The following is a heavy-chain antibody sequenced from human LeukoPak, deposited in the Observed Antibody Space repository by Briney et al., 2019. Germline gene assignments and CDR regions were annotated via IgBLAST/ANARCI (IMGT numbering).Heavy chain of an antibody. CDR2: IKQDGSEK. J-gene: IGHJ3*02. CDR1: GFTFSSYW. CDR3: ARACSSTIFGVVFCDFGI. D-gene: IGHD3-3*01. Sequence: GGSLRLSCAASGFTFSSYWMSWVRQAPGKGLEWVANIKQDGSEKYYVDSVKGRFTISRDNAKNSLYLQMNSLRAEDTAVYYCARACSSTIFGVVFCDFGIWGQGTMVTVSS. V-gene: IGHV3-7*01.